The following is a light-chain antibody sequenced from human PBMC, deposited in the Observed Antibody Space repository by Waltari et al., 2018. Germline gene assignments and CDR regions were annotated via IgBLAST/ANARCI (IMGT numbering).Light chain of an antibody. V-gene: IGKV3-11*01. CDR1: QSVSSY. CDR2: EAS. CDR3: QQRSTWPLT. J-gene: IGKJ4*01. Sequence: EIVLTQSPATLSLSPGERATLSCRASQSVSSYLAWYQQKPGQAPRLPIYEASDRATGIPARFSGSGAGTEFTLTISSLEPEDFAVYYCQQRSTWPLTFGGGTKVEIK.